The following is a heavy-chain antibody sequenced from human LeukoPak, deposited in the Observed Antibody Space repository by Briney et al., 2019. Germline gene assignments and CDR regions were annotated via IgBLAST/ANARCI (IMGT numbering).Heavy chain of an antibody. CDR1: GGSISSSSYY. CDR3: ARKLTREGGELSQL. D-gene: IGHD3-16*02. V-gene: IGHV4-39*01. Sequence: PSETLSLTCTVSGGSISSSSYYWGWIRQPPGKGLEWIGSIYYSGSTYYNPSLKSRVTISVDTSKNQFSLKLSTVTAADTAVYYCARKLTREGGELSQLWGQGTLVTVSS. J-gene: IGHJ4*02. CDR2: IYYSGST.